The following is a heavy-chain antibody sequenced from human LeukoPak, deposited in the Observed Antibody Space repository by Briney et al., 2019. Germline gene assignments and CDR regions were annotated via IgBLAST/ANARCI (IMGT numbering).Heavy chain of an antibody. J-gene: IGHJ3*02. CDR1: GFTFSGSA. Sequence: GGSLRLSCAASGFTFSGSAMHWVRQASGKGLEWVGRIRSKANSYATAYAASVKGRFTISRDDSKNTAYLQMNSLKTEDTAVYYCTRHAYYDFWSGYHNAFDIWGQGTMVTVFS. D-gene: IGHD3-3*01. V-gene: IGHV3-73*01. CDR3: TRHAYYDFWSGYHNAFDI. CDR2: IRSKANSYAT.